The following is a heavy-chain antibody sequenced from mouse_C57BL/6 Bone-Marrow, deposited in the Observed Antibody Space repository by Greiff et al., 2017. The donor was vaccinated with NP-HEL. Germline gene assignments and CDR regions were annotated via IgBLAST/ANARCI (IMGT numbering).Heavy chain of an antibody. J-gene: IGHJ1*03. CDR2: INPNNGGT. Sequence: VHVKQSGPELVKPGASVKMSCKASGYTFTDYNMHWVKQSHGKSLEWIGYINPNNGGTSYNQKFKGKATLTVNKSSSTAYMELRSLTSEDSAVYYCASPYYYGSSHWYFDVWGTGTTVTVSS. V-gene: IGHV1-22*01. D-gene: IGHD1-1*01. CDR3: ASPYYYGSSHWYFDV. CDR1: GYTFTDYN.